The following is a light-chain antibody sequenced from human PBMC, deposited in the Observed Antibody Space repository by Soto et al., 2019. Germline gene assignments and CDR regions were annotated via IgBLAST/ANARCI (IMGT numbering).Light chain of an antibody. V-gene: IGLV1-40*01. J-gene: IGLJ3*02. CDR3: QSYDSSLSGWV. Sequence: QSVLTQPPSVSGAPGQRVTISCTGSSSNIGAGYDVHWYQQLPGTAPKLLIIGNSNRPSGVPDRFSGFKSGTSASLAITGLQAEDEADYYCQSYDSSLSGWVFGGGTKLTVL. CDR1: SSNIGAGYD. CDR2: GNS.